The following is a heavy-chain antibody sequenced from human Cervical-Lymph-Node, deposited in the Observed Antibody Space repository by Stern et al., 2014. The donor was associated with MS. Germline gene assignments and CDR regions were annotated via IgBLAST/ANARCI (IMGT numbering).Heavy chain of an antibody. CDR1: GYTFTGYY. CDR3: ARDTYYYDSSGFFDY. J-gene: IGHJ4*02. V-gene: IGHV1-2*06. Sequence: QVQLVQSGAEVKKPGASVKVSCKASGYTFTGYYMHWVRQAPGQGLEWMGRINPNSGGTNYAQKFQGRVTMTRDTSISTAYMELSRLRSDDTAVYYCARDTYYYDSSGFFDYWGQGTLVTVSS. D-gene: IGHD3-22*01. CDR2: INPNSGGT.